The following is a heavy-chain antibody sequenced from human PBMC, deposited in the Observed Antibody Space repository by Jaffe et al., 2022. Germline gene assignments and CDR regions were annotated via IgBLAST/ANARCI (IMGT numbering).Heavy chain of an antibody. J-gene: IGHJ6*03. D-gene: IGHD1-26*01. Sequence: QVQLVQSGAEVKKPGASVKVSCKASGYTFTSYAMHWVRQAPGQRLEWMGWINAGNGNTKYSQKFQGRVTITRDTSASTAYMELSSLRSEDTAVYYCARDRGSGSYYNYYYYYMDVWGKGTTVTVSS. V-gene: IGHV1-3*01. CDR2: INAGNGNT. CDR3: ARDRGSGSYYNYYYYYMDV. CDR1: GYTFTSYA.